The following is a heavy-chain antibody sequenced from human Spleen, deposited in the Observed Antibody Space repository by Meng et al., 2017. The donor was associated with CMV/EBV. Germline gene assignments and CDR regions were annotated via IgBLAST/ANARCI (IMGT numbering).Heavy chain of an antibody. CDR2: IIPIFATT. D-gene: IGHD6-13*01. CDR3: ARERADSSYYYGMDV. Sequence: SVKVSCKASGGTFSNYGISWVRQAPGQGLEWMGGIIPIFATTNYAQKFQGSVSITTDGSTSTAYMELSSLRSEDTAVYYCARERADSSYYYGMDVWGQGTTVTVSS. J-gene: IGHJ6*02. CDR1: GGTFSNYG. V-gene: IGHV1-69*05.